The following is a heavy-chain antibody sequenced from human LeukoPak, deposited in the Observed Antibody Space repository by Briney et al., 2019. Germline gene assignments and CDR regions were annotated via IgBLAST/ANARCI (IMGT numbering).Heavy chain of an antibody. CDR1: GGSISSYY. V-gene: IGHV4-59*08. D-gene: IGHD6-19*01. CDR2: IYYSGST. Sequence: PSETLSLTCTVSGGSISSYYWSWIRQPPGKGLEWIGYIYYSGSTNYNPSLKSRVTISVDTSKNQFSLKLSSVTAADTAVYYCARSGFYNTGWAHFDSWGQGALVTVSS. J-gene: IGHJ4*02. CDR3: ARSGFYNTGWAHFDS.